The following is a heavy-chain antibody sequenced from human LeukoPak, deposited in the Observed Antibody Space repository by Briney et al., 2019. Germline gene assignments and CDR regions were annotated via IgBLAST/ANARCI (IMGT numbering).Heavy chain of an antibody. D-gene: IGHD3-3*01. CDR1: GFTFSSYA. CDR3: VSITIFGVVIPFDY. Sequence: PGGSLRLSCAASGFTFSSYAMSWVRQAPGKGLEWVSAISGSGGSTYYADSVKGRFTISGDNSKNTLYLQMNSLRAEDTAAYYCVSITIFGVVIPFDYWGQGTLVTVSS. CDR2: ISGSGGST. V-gene: IGHV3-23*01. J-gene: IGHJ4*02.